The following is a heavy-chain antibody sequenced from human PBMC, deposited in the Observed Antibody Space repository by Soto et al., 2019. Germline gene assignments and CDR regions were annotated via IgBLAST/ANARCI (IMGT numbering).Heavy chain of an antibody. CDR3: ARWGTTGGLDV. Sequence: QVQLVESGGGVVQPGTSLRVSCVGSGFTFRSYVIHWVRQAPGKGLEWVALTSYDGSDKYYGDSVRGRFTISRDNSRNTVDLKMDSLRLEDTTLYYCARWGTTGGLDVWGQGTVVSVSS. V-gene: IGHV3-30*19. J-gene: IGHJ1*01. D-gene: IGHD3-16*01. CDR2: TSYDGSDK. CDR1: GFTFRSYV.